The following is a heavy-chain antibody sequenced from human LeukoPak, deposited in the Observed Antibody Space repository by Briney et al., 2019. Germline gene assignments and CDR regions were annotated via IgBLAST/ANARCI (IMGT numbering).Heavy chain of an antibody. CDR2: IYSGDST. V-gene: IGHV3-53*01. D-gene: IGHD6-19*01. CDR3: ASGGHGGGWSNFEY. J-gene: IGHJ4*02. CDR1: GFTVSRNN. Sequence: GGSLRLSCAASGFTVSRNNLIWVRQPPGKGLEWVSVIYSGDSTYYAESVQGRFTISRDRTKNTVYLQMNSLRAEDTAVYYCASGGHGGGWSNFEYWGQGTLVTVS.